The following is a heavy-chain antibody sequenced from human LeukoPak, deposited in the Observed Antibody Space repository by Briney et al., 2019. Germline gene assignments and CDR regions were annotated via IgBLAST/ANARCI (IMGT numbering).Heavy chain of an antibody. CDR1: GFSFSGHW. CDR3: ARGPNSNWSGLDF. CDR2: ISPTGSTT. D-gene: IGHD6-6*01. J-gene: IGHJ4*02. V-gene: IGHV3-74*01. Sequence: PGGSLRLSCIASGFSFSGHWMHWARQLPGKGLVWVSRISPTGSTTSYADSVKGRFTVSRDNAKNTLYLQVNNLRAEDTGVYYCARGPNSNWSGLDFWGQGTLLTVSS.